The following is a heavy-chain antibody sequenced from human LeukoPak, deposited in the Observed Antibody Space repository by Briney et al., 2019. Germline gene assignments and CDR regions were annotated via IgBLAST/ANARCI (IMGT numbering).Heavy chain of an antibody. D-gene: IGHD5-18*01. CDR3: ASVGSGYSYGAYYFDY. CDR1: GFTFSSYA. CDR2: ISYDGSNK. Sequence: GGSLRLSCAASGFTFSSYAMHWVRQAPGKGLEWVAVISYDGSNKYYADSVKGRFTISRDNSNNTLYLQMNSLRAEDTAVYYCASVGSGYSYGAYYFDYWGQGTLVTVSS. V-gene: IGHV3-30*01. J-gene: IGHJ4*02.